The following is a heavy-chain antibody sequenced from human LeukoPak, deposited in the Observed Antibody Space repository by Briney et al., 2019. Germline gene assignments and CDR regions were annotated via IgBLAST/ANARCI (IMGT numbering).Heavy chain of an antibody. CDR1: GYSLTNYA. CDR3: VRGGPNKSGWTLDY. CDR2: FNSDTGNT. V-gene: IGHV1-3*01. D-gene: IGHD6-19*01. J-gene: IGHJ4*02. Sequence: ASVKVSCKASGYSLTNYAIHWVRQAPGRRLEWMGWFNSDTGNTDYSQKFQGRVTIGRDTSANTAYMELNRLRPEDTAVFYCVRGGPNKSGWTLDYWGQGTLVTVSA.